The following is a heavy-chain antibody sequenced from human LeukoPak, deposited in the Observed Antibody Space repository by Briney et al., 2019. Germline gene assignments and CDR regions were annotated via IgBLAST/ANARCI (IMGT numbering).Heavy chain of an antibody. CDR3: ARLHGSGSPVDTSYYYYYGMDV. J-gene: IGHJ6*02. Sequence: SETLSLTCTVSGGSISSYYWSWIRQPPGKGLEWIGYIYYSGSTNYNPSLKSRVTISVDTSKNQFFLKLSSVTAADTAVYYCARLHGSGSPVDTSYYYYYGMDVWGQGTTVTVS. V-gene: IGHV4-59*08. CDR1: GGSISSYY. CDR2: IYYSGST. D-gene: IGHD3-10*01.